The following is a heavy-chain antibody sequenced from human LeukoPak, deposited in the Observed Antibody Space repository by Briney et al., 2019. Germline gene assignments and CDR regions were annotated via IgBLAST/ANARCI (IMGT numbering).Heavy chain of an antibody. CDR1: GYTFTSYG. J-gene: IGHJ3*02. V-gene: IGHV1-18*01. Sequence: ASVKVSCEASGYTFTSYGISWVRQAPGQGLEWMGWISAYNGNTNYAQKLQGRVTMTTDTSTSTAYMELRSLRSDDTAVYYCARDRYYYVWGSPPLYSDAFDIWGQGTMVTVSS. CDR3: ARDRYYYVWGSPPLYSDAFDI. CDR2: ISAYNGNT. D-gene: IGHD3-10*02.